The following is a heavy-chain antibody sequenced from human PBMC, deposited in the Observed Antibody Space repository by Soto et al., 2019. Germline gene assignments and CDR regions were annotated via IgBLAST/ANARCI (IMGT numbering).Heavy chain of an antibody. CDR1: GFTFSKAW. D-gene: IGHD2-15*01. CDR3: TTGSVGGV. CDR2: IKTNSEGGTT. Sequence: EVQLVESGGGLVKPGGSLRLSCAASGFTFSKAWMNWVRQAPGKGLEWVGRIKTNSEGGTTDYAAPVQGRFSLSRDDSGNTQSLQMNSLKADDTAVYYCTTGSVGGVWGQGSTVTVSS. J-gene: IGHJ6*02. V-gene: IGHV3-15*07.